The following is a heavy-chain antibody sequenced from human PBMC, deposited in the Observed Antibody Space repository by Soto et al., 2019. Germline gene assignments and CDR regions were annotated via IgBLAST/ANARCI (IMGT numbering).Heavy chain of an antibody. D-gene: IGHD2-15*01. CDR1: GGTFSSYA. V-gene: IGHV1-69*01. J-gene: IGHJ6*02. Sequence: QVQLVQCGAEVKKPGSSVKVSCKASGGTFSSYAISWVRQAPGQGLEWMGGIIPIFGTANYAQKFQGRVTITADESTSTAYMELSSLRSEDTAVYYCARGGDCSGGSCYSSYYYGMDVWGQGTTVTVSS. CDR2: IIPIFGTA. CDR3: ARGGDCSGGSCYSSYYYGMDV.